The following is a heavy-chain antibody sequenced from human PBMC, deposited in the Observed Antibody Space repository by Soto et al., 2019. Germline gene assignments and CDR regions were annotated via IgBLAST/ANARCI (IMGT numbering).Heavy chain of an antibody. Sequence: ASVKVSCKASGYTFTSYDINWVRQATGQGLEWIGWMNPNSGNTGYAQKFQGRVTMTRNTSISTAYMELSSLRSEDTAVYYCARSKYYDFWSGYYTPDYWGQGTLVTVSS. V-gene: IGHV1-8*01. D-gene: IGHD3-3*01. CDR2: MNPNSGNT. CDR3: ARSKYYDFWSGYYTPDY. CDR1: GYTFTSYD. J-gene: IGHJ4*02.